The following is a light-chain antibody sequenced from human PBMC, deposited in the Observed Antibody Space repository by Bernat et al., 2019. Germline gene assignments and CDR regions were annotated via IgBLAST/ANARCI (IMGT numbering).Light chain of an antibody. Sequence: QSALTQPASVSGSPGQSITISCTETSSDLHNYNFVSWYQQHPDKAPKLMIYDVTKRPSGVSYRFSGSKSGKTASLTISGLQADDEADYYCISYTTDTTPVFGGGTKLTVL. CDR3: ISYTTDTTPV. CDR2: DVT. J-gene: IGLJ2*01. V-gene: IGLV2-14*03. CDR1: SSDLHNYNF.